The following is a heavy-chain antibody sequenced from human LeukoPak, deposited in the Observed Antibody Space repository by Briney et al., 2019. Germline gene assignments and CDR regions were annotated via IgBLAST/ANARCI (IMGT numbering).Heavy chain of an antibody. J-gene: IGHJ6*02. D-gene: IGHD4-23*01. CDR2: MSYDGSNK. CDR3: ARDYYGGNAGYYYYGMDV. CDR1: GFSFNNYA. Sequence: GGSLRLSCAASGFSFNNYAMVWVRQAPGKGLEWVAVMSYDGSNKYYADSVKGRITISRDNSKNTLYLQMNSLRAEDTAVYYCARDYYGGNAGYYYYGMDVWGQGTTVTVSS. V-gene: IGHV3-30*14.